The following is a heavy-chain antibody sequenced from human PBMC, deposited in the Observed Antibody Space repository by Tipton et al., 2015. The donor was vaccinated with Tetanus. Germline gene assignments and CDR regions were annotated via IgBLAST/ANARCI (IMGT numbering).Heavy chain of an antibody. Sequence: TLSLTCNVSGGSITKDYWSWIRQSPGKTLEWIGYISHSGSPNYNPSLKSRATVSVDTSKTHFSLRLDSVTAADTAVYYCARANYDSSKKGPFDSWGQGSLVIVSS. V-gene: IGHV4-59*01. D-gene: IGHD3-3*01. CDR1: GGSITKDY. J-gene: IGHJ4*02. CDR2: ISHSGSP. CDR3: ARANYDSSKKGPFDS.